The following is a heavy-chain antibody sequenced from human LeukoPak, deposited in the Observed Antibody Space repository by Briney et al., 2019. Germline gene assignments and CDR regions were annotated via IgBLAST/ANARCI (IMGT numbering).Heavy chain of an antibody. CDR3: ARGYYGDYLYFDY. CDR1: GGSISSSNW. Sequence: SETLSLTCAVSGGSISSSNWWSWVRQPPGKGLEWIGEIYHSGSTNYNPSLKSRVTISVDKSKNQSSLKLSSVTAADTAVYYCARGYYGDYLYFDYWGQGTLVTVSS. CDR2: IYHSGST. V-gene: IGHV4-4*02. J-gene: IGHJ4*02. D-gene: IGHD4-17*01.